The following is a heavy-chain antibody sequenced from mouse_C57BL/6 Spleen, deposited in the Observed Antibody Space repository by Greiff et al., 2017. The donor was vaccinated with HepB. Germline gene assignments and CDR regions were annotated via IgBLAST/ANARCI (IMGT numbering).Heavy chain of an antibody. Sequence: VKLQESGPELVKPGASVKISCKASGYAFSSSWMNWVKQRPGKGLEWIGRIYPGDGDTNYNGKFKGKATLTADKSSSTAYMQLSSLTSEDSAVYFCARMGYDYERGAMDYWGQGTSVTVSS. CDR1: GYAFSSSW. CDR2: IYPGDGDT. J-gene: IGHJ4*01. D-gene: IGHD2-4*01. V-gene: IGHV1-82*01. CDR3: ARMGYDYERGAMDY.